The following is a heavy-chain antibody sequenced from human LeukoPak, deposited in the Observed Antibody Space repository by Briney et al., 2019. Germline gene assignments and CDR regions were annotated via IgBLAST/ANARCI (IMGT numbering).Heavy chain of an antibody. CDR1: GYTFTGYY. D-gene: IGHD3-22*01. J-gene: IGHJ1*01. CDR3: ARPAPYYYDSSGYYFQH. CDR2: INPNSGGT. V-gene: IGHV1-2*02. Sequence: ASVKVSCKASGYTFTGYYMHWVRQAPGQGLEWMGWINPNSGGTNYAQKFQGRVTMTRDTSISTAYMELSRLRSDDTAVYYCARPAPYYYDSSGYYFQHWGQGTLVTVSS.